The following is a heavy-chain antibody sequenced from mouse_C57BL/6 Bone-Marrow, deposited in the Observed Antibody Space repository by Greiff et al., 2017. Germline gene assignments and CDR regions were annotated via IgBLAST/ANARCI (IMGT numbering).Heavy chain of an antibody. CDR2: ISDGGSYT. D-gene: IGHD1-1*01. CDR3: ARATVVPFDY. J-gene: IGHJ2*01. CDR1: GFTFSSYA. V-gene: IGHV5-4*01. Sequence: EVQVVESGGGLVKPGGSLKLSCAASGFTFSSYAMSWVRQTPEKRLEWVATISDGGSYTYYPDNVKGRFTISRDNAKTNLYLQMSHLKSEDTAMYYCARATVVPFDYWGQGTTLTVSS.